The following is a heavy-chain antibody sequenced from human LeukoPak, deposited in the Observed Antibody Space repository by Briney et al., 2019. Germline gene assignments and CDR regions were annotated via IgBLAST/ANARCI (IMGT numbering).Heavy chain of an antibody. CDR2: IYYSGST. V-gene: IGHV4-59*13. CDR3: ARDPSYYYGSGSYYEGDVFDI. Sequence: SETVSLTCTVSGGSISNYYWSWIRQPPGKGLEWIGCIYYSGSTKYNPSLKSRVTISIDTSKNQFSLKLSSVTAADTAVYYCARDPSYYYGSGSYYEGDVFDIWGQGTMVTVSS. D-gene: IGHD3-10*01. CDR1: GGSISNYY. J-gene: IGHJ3*02.